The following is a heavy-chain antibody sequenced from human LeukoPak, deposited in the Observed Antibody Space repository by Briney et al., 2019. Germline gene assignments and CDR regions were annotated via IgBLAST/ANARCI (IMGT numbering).Heavy chain of an antibody. D-gene: IGHD3-16*02. CDR3: ALPYVWGSYHEGFAFDI. Sequence: GASVKVSCKASGYTFTGYYMHWVRQAPGQGLEWMGWINPNSGGTNYAQKFQGRVTMTRDTSISTAYMELSRLRSDDTAVYYCALPYVWGSYHEGFAFDIWGQGTMVTVSS. V-gene: IGHV1-2*02. J-gene: IGHJ3*02. CDR2: INPNSGGT. CDR1: GYTFTGYY.